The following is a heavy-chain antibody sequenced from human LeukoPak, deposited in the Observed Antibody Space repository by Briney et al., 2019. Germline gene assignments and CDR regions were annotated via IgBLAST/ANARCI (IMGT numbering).Heavy chain of an antibody. CDR2: INSDGSIT. J-gene: IGHJ4*02. CDR1: GFTFSSYW. V-gene: IGHV3-74*01. CDR3: ARVRATFSPHFDN. Sequence: PGGSLRLSCAASGFTFSSYWMHWVRQAPGKGLMWVSRINSDGSITNYADSVKGRFTISRDNAKNTLYLQMNSLRAEDTAVYCCARVRATFSPHFDNWGQGTLVTVSS. D-gene: IGHD5-12*01.